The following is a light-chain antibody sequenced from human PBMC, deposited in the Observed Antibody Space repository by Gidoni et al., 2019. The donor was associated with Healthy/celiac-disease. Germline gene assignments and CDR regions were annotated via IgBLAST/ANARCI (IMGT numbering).Light chain of an antibody. CDR3: QQSYSTPQLT. J-gene: IGKJ4*01. CDR1: QSISSY. Sequence: DIQMTQSPSSLSASVGDRVTITCRASQSISSYLNWYQQKPGKAPKLLIYAASSLQSWVPSRFRGSGSGKDFTLTISSLQPEDFATYYCQQSYSTPQLTFGGGTKVEIK. V-gene: IGKV1-39*01. CDR2: AAS.